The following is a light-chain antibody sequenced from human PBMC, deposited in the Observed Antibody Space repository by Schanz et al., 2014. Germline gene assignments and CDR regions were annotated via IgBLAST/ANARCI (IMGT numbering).Light chain of an antibody. CDR3: CSYAGSTSVV. CDR2: DVT. Sequence: QSALTQPRSVSGSPGQSVTISCTGTSSDVGGYNYVSWYQQHPGKAPKLIIYDVTKRPSGVSHRFSGSKSGSTASLRISELQAEDESNYSCCSYAGSTSVVFGGGTKLTVL. CDR1: SSDVGGYNY. V-gene: IGLV2-11*01. J-gene: IGLJ2*01.